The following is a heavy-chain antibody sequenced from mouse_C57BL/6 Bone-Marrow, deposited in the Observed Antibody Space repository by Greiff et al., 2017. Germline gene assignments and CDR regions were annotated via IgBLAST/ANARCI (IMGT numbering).Heavy chain of an antibody. D-gene: IGHD1-1*01. Sequence: QVQLQQSGAELVMPGASVKLSCKASGYTFTSYWMHWVKQRPGQGLEWIGEIDPSDSYTNYNQKFKGKSTLTVDKSSSTAYMQLSSLTSEDSAVYYCARGHYGSSYVGDDWGQGTTLTVSS. V-gene: IGHV1-69*01. CDR1: GYTFTSYW. CDR3: ARGHYGSSYVGDD. CDR2: IDPSDSYT. J-gene: IGHJ2*01.